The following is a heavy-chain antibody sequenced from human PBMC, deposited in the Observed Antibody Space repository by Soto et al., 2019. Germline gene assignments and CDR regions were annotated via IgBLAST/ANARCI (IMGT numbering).Heavy chain of an antibody. J-gene: IGHJ4*02. CDR2: INPNSGGT. CDR1: GYTFTGYY. V-gene: IGHV1-2*02. D-gene: IGHD2-15*01. CDR3: ATSYRSGGSCYSGPDY. Sequence: ASVKVSCKASGYTFTGYYMHWVRQAPGQGLEWMGWINPNSGGTNYAQKFQGRVTMTRDTSISTAYMELSRLRSDDTAVYYCATSYRSGGSCYSGPDYWGQGTLVTVSS.